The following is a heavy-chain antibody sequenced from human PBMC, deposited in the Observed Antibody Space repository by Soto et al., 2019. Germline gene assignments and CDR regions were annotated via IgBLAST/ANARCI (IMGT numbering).Heavy chain of an antibody. V-gene: IGHV4-39*01. J-gene: IGHJ4*02. CDR1: GGSISTSSYF. CDR3: ARHRWGSGSYLGLLDF. D-gene: IGHD3-10*01. Sequence: QLQLQESGPGLVKPSETLSLTCSVSGGSISTSSYFWGWIRQPPGKGLEWVGAVHYSGSANYRSSLQSRVTISVDTSRNQFSLRLRSVTAADTAVYYCARHRWGSGSYLGLLDFWGQGALVTVSS. CDR2: VHYSGSA.